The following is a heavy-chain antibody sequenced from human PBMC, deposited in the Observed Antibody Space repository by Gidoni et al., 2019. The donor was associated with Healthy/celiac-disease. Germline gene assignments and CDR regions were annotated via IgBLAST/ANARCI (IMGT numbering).Heavy chain of an antibody. V-gene: IGHV3-21*01. J-gene: IGHJ5*02. CDR3: ARAVRRRELLGWFDP. CDR1: RFTFSSDS. Sequence: EVQLVESGGGLVKPGGSLRLSCAASRFTFSSDSMNWVRQAPGKGLEWVSSISSSSSYIYYADSVKGRFTISRDNAKNSLYLQMNSLRAEDTAVYYCARAVRRRELLGWFDPWGQGTLVTVSS. CDR2: ISSSSSYI. D-gene: IGHD1-26*01.